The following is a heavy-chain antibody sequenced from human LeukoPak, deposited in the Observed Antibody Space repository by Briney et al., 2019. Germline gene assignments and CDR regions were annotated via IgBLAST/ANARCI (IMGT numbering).Heavy chain of an antibody. J-gene: IGHJ6*03. CDR3: ARGRNLVVVAATDMDV. CDR1: GFTFSSYE. D-gene: IGHD2-15*01. CDR2: ISSSGSTI. V-gene: IGHV3-48*03. Sequence: GGSLGLSCAASGFTFSSYEMNWVRQAPGKGLEWVSYISSSGSTIYYADSVKGRFAISRDNAKNSLYLQMNSLRAEDTAVYYCARGRNLVVVAATDMDVWGKGTTVTVSS.